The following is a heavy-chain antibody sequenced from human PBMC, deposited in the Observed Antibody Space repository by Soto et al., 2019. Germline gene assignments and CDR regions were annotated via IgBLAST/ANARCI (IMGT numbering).Heavy chain of an antibody. CDR1: GGSFKSGSYS. Sequence: PSETLSLTCTVSGGSFKSGSYSWSWIRQPPGQGLEWIGYVYHTGRTSYNPSLKNRATISMDTSKNQFSLNLDSVTAADTAVYFCARDCAYFDSWGQGTLVTVSS. J-gene: IGHJ4*02. CDR3: ARDCAYFDS. CDR2: VYHTGRT. D-gene: IGHD2-21*01. V-gene: IGHV4-61*01.